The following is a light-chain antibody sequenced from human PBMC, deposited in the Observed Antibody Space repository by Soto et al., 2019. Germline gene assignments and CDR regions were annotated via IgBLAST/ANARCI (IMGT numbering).Light chain of an antibody. CDR3: QQYNSPTYT. CDR1: QSISSV. CDR2: KAS. V-gene: IGKV1-5*03. Sequence: DIQMTQSPSTLSASVGDRVTITCRASQSISSVLAWYQQKPGKAPKLLIYKASSLESGVPSRFSGSGSGTEFTLTISSLQPDDFATYYCQQYNSPTYTFGQGTKVQIK. J-gene: IGKJ2*01.